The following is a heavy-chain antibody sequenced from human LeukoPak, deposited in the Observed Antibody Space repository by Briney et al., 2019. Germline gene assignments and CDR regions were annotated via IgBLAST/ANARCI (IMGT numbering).Heavy chain of an antibody. CDR1: GYTFTSYD. V-gene: IGHV1-8*01. Sequence: ASVKVSCKASGYTFTSYDINWVRQATGQGLEWMGWMNPNSGNTGYAQKFQGRVTMTRNTSISTAYMELSSLRSEDTAEYYCACLSMVRGVITYYYGMDVWGQGTTVTVSS. CDR3: ACLSMVRGVITYYYGMDV. CDR2: MNPNSGNT. J-gene: IGHJ6*02. D-gene: IGHD3-10*01.